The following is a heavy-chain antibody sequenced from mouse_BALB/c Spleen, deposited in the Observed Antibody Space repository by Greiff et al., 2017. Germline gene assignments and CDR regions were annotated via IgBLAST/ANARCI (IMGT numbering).Heavy chain of an antibody. Sequence: EVKLVESGGGLVKPGGSLKLSCAASGFTFSSYAMSWVRQTPEKRLEWVASISSGGSTYYPDSVKGRFTISRDNARNILYLQMSSLKSEDTAMYYCARDNGYAMDYWGQGTSVTVSS. CDR3: ARDNGYAMDY. J-gene: IGHJ4*01. CDR1: GFTFSSYA. V-gene: IGHV5-6-5*01. D-gene: IGHD1-3*01. CDR2: ISSGGST.